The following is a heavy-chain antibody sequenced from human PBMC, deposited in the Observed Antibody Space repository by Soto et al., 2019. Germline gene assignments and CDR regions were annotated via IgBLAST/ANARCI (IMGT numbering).Heavy chain of an antibody. D-gene: IGHD3-22*01. CDR1: VFNFITYS. CDR3: VRDGLDYYDTERLYFDK. CDR2: ISSSAVYI. Sequence: GGSLRLSCASSVFNFITYSLSCVRHAPGKWLEWVASISSSAVYIDYADSVKGRFTISRDNANNSLYLRMNSLRAEDTATYYCVRDGLDYYDTERLYFDKWGQGTLVTVSS. J-gene: IGHJ4*02. V-gene: IGHV3-21*01.